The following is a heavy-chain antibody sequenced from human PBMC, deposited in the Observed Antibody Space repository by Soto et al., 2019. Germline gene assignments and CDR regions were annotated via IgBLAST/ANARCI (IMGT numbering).Heavy chain of an antibody. J-gene: IGHJ4*02. D-gene: IGHD2-21*02. CDR3: AQAARHCGGDCYSSYFDS. Sequence: EARRLSCAASLFTYGCYAMTSVRQAPGKGLEWVSGITGNAANAVYADSVKGRFTISRDISKNALYLQLNSLRAEDTAVYFCAQAARHCGGDCYSSYFDSWGQGALVTVSS. CDR2: ITGNAANA. CDR1: LFTYGCYA. V-gene: IGHV3-23*01.